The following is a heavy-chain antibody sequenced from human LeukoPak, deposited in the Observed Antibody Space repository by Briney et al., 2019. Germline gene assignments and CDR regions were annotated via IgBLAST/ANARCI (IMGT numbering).Heavy chain of an antibody. CDR3: ARAAKFYFGSETYYYFDY. CDR2: ISFTGCT. Sequence: SETLSLTCTVSSGSISNSYWSWIRQPPGKGLEWISHISFTGCTTYNPSLEGPVTISLDTSKHQFSLRLTSVTAADTAVYFCARAAKFYFGSETYYYFDYWGQGSLVTVSS. V-gene: IGHV4-59*01. J-gene: IGHJ4*02. CDR1: SGSISNSY. D-gene: IGHD3-10*01.